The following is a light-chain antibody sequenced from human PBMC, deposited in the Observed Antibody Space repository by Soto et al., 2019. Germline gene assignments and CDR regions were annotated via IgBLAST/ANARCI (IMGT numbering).Light chain of an antibody. V-gene: IGLV2-11*01. CDR2: DVS. CDR3: CSYAGTSSYV. J-gene: IGLJ1*01. CDR1: SSNVGGYNL. Sequence: QSALTQPRSVSGSPGQSDTISCTGTSSNVGGYNLVSWYQQYPGKAPTLILYDVSKRPSRVPDRFSGSKSGNTASLTIAGLQAEDEADYYCCSYAGTSSYVFGSGTKLTVL.